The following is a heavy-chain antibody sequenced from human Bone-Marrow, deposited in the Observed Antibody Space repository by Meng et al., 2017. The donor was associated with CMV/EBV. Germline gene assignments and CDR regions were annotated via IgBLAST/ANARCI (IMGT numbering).Heavy chain of an antibody. Sequence: HMTLKESGPTLVKPTTTLQLTCTFSGFSLSTSGVGVGWIRQPPGKALEWLALIYWDDDKRYSQSLKSRLTITKDTSKNQVVLTMTNMDPVGTATYYCAHPRGWAFDYWGQGTLVTVSS. CDR3: AHPRGWAFDY. CDR1: GFSLSTSGVG. V-gene: IGHV2-5*02. D-gene: IGHD6-19*01. CDR2: IYWDDDK. J-gene: IGHJ4*02.